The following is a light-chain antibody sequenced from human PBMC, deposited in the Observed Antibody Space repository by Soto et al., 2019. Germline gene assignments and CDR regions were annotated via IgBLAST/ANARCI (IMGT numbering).Light chain of an antibody. V-gene: IGKV3-20*01. J-gene: IGKJ5*01. Sequence: PGERATLSWRASQGVSASYLAWYQHKPGQAPRLLIYAASSRATGIPDRFSGSGSGTDFTLTVSRLEPEDFAVYYCQQYGNSPAITFGQGTRLEIK. CDR2: AAS. CDR1: QGVSASY. CDR3: QQYGNSPAIT.